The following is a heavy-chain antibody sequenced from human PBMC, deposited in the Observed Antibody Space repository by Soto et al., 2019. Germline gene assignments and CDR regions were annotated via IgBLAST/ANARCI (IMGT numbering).Heavy chain of an antibody. V-gene: IGHV3-23*01. D-gene: IGHD6-13*01. CDR3: AKDWIAAAGTYYYYGMDV. CDR1: GFTFSSYA. Sequence: GSLRLSCAASGFTFSSYAMSWVRQAPGKGLEWVSAISGSGGSTYYADSVKGRFTISRDNSKNTLYLQMNSLRAEDTAVYYCAKDWIAAAGTYYYYGMDVWGQGTTVTVSS. CDR2: ISGSGGST. J-gene: IGHJ6*02.